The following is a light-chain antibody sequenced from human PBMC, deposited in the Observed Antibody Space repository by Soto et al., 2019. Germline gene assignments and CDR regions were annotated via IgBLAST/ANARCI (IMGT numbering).Light chain of an antibody. V-gene: IGLV2-14*01. CDR3: SSYTSSSTLV. CDR1: SSDVGGYNY. CDR2: XXX. J-gene: IGLJ2*01. Sequence: QSALTQPASVSGSPGQSITISCTGTSSDVGGYNYVSWYQQHPGKAPKLMIXXXXXXXXXXXXXXXXXKSGNTASLTISGXXXEXXXXXYCSSYTSSSTLVFGGGTKLTVL.